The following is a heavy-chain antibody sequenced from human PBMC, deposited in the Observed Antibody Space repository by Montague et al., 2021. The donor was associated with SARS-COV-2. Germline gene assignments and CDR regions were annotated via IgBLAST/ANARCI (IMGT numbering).Heavy chain of an antibody. CDR1: GGSISSGGYY. CDR3: ARRGSGRSDLAY. D-gene: IGHD1-26*01. Sequence: TLSLTCTVSGGSISSGGYYWSWLRQPAGKGLEWIGRIYTSGNTNYNPSLKSRVTISVDTSKNQFSLKLSSVTAADTAIHYCARRGSGRSDLAYWGQGTLVTVSS. J-gene: IGHJ4*02. V-gene: IGHV4-61*02. CDR2: IYTSGNT.